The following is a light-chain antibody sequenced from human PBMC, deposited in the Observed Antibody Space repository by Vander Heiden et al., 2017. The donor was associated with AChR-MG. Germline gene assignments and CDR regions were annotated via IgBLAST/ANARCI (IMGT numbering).Light chain of an antibody. Sequence: QSALTQPASVSGSPGQSITISCTGTSSDIGSYNLVSWYQQHPGKAPKVMIFEVSKRPSGVSNRFSGSKSGNTAFLTISGLQAEDETDYYCCSYAGSSTLVFGGGTKLTVL. CDR1: SSDIGSYNL. J-gene: IGLJ2*01. V-gene: IGLV2-23*02. CDR2: EVS. CDR3: CSYAGSSTLV.